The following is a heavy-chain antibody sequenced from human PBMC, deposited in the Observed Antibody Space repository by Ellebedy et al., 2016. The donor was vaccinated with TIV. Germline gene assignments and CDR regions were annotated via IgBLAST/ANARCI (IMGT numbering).Heavy chain of an antibody. CDR3: ARARRHCSGGSCYSVIDS. D-gene: IGHD2-15*01. J-gene: IGHJ4*02. CDR2: ISYDGSNK. Sequence: GESLKISCAASEFTFSYYAMHWVRQAPGKGLEWVAVISYDGSNKYYADSVKGRFTISRDNSKNTLYLQMNSLRPEDTAVYYCARARRHCSGGSCYSVIDSWGQGPPVAVSS. V-gene: IGHV3-30*04. CDR1: EFTFSYYA.